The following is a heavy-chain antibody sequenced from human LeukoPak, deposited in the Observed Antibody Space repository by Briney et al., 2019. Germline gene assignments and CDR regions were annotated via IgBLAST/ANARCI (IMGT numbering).Heavy chain of an antibody. Sequence: QPGGSLRLSCAASGFTFSSYWMSWVRQAPGKGLEWVANIKQDGSEKYYVDSVKGRFTISRDNAKNSLYLQMNSLRAEDTAVYYCARDRKAGGSWRIDYWGQGTLVTVSS. J-gene: IGHJ4*02. CDR1: GFTFSSYW. D-gene: IGHD6-13*01. CDR2: IKQDGSEK. CDR3: ARDRKAGGSWRIDY. V-gene: IGHV3-7*01.